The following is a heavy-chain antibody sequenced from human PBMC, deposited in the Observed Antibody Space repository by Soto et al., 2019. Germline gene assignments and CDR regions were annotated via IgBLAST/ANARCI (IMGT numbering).Heavy chain of an antibody. CDR3: ARDLAYCSSTSCYYYGMDV. D-gene: IGHD2-2*01. CDR2: ISSSSSYI. V-gene: IGHV3-21*01. CDR1: GFTFSSYS. Sequence: GGSLRLSCAASGFTFSSYSMNWVRQAPGKGLEWVSPISSSSSYIYYADSVKGRFTISRDNAKNSLYLQMNSLRAEDTAVYYCARDLAYCSSTSCYYYGMDVWGQGTKVTVSS. J-gene: IGHJ6*02.